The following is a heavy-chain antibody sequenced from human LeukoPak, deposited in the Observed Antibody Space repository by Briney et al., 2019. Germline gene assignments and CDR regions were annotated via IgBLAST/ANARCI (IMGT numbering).Heavy chain of an antibody. V-gene: IGHV3-30*02. Sequence: VGSLRGSCAASRYAFSSYVMDWARHGPGEGLQSVSFIRHDGSNKYYADTVKGRFTISRENSKNTLYLQMNSLRAEDTAVYYCAKEGGTVTHIWGYYYLDYWGQGTLVTVSS. J-gene: IGHJ4*02. D-gene: IGHD4-17*01. CDR1: RYAFSSYV. CDR2: IRHDGSNK. CDR3: AKEGGTVTHIWGYYYLDY.